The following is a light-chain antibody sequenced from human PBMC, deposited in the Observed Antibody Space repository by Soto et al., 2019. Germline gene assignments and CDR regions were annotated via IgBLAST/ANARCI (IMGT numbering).Light chain of an antibody. Sequence: DIQMTQSPSSLSASVGDRVTITCRASQGIGIYLAWFQQKPGKAPESLIYAASSLQSGVPSKFSGSGSGTDFTLTISSLQPEDFATHYCQQYNSYPFTFGPGTKVDIK. CDR3: QQYNSYPFT. CDR1: QGIGIY. CDR2: AAS. J-gene: IGKJ3*01. V-gene: IGKV1-16*02.